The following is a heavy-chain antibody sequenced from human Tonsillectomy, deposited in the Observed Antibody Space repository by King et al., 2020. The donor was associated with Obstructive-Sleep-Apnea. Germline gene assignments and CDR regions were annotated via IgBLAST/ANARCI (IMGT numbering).Heavy chain of an antibody. Sequence: VQLVESGGGLVQPGRSLRLSCTASGFTFGDYAMSWFRQAPGKGLEWVGFIRSEAYGGTTEYAASVKGRFTNSRDDSKSIAYLQMNSLKIEDTAVYYCTRDIWARGPGEYWGQGTLVTVSS. CDR1: GFTFGDYA. CDR3: TRDIWARGPGEY. D-gene: IGHD3-10*01. J-gene: IGHJ4*02. CDR2: IRSEAYGGTT. V-gene: IGHV3-49*03.